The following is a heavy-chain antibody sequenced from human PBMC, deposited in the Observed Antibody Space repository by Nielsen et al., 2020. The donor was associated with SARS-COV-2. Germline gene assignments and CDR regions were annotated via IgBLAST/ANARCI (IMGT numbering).Heavy chain of an antibody. CDR3: ARDDGDYVGGWFDP. CDR2: INAGNGNT. J-gene: IGHJ5*02. V-gene: IGHV1-3*01. D-gene: IGHD4-17*01. Sequence: ASVKVSCKAPGYTFTSYAMHWVRQAPGQRLEWMGWINAGNGNTKYSQKFQGRVTITRDTSASTAYMELSSLRSEDTAVYYCARDDGDYVGGWFDPWGQGTLVTVSS. CDR1: GYTFTSYA.